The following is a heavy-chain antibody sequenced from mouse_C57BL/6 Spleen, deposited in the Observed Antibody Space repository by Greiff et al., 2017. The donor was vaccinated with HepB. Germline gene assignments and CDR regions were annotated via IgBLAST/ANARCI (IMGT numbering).Heavy chain of an antibody. Sequence: QVQLKQSGPELVKPGASVKISCKASGYAFSSSWMNWVKQRPGKGLEWIGRIYPGDGDTNYNGKFKGKATLTADKSSSTAYMQLSSLPSEDSAVYFCARGVKYYFDYWGQGTTLTVSS. J-gene: IGHJ2*01. CDR2: IYPGDGDT. V-gene: IGHV1-82*01. CDR3: ARGVKYYFDY. D-gene: IGHD2-2*01. CDR1: GYAFSSSW.